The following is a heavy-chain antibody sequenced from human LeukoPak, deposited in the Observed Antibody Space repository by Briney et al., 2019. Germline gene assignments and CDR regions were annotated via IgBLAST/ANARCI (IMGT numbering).Heavy chain of an antibody. V-gene: IGHV1-2*02. CDR2: INPNSGGT. CDR3: AITHYYDSSGYSDY. Sequence: ASVKVSCKASGYTFTGYYMHWVRQAPGQGLEWMGWINPNSGGTNYAQKFQGRVTMTRDTSISTAYMELSRLRSDDTAVYYCAITHYYDSSGYSDYWGQGTLVTVSS. D-gene: IGHD3-22*01. CDR1: GYTFTGYY. J-gene: IGHJ4*02.